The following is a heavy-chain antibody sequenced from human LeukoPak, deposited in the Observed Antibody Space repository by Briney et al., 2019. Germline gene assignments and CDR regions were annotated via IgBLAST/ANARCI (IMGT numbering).Heavy chain of an antibody. J-gene: IGHJ4*02. Sequence: GGSLRPSCAASGFTFSSYAMSWVRQAPGKGLEWVSAISGSGGSTYYADSVKGRFTISRDNSKNTLYLQMNSLRAEDTAVYYCAKVNADYYDSSGYPGSWGQGTLVTVSS. CDR3: AKVNADYYDSSGYPGS. CDR2: ISGSGGST. CDR1: GFTFSSYA. D-gene: IGHD3-22*01. V-gene: IGHV3-23*01.